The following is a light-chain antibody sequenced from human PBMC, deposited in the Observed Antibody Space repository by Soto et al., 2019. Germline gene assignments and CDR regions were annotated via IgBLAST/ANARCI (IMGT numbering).Light chain of an antibody. CDR3: CSYAGSSTFVV. J-gene: IGLJ2*01. CDR2: EVN. V-gene: IGLV2-23*02. Sequence: QSALTQPASVSGSPGQSITISCTGTSSDVGSYNLVSWYQQHPGKAPKLIISEVNKRPSGVSSRFSGSKSGYTASLTISGLQAEDEADYYCCSYAGSSTFVVFGGGTQLTVL. CDR1: SSDVGSYNL.